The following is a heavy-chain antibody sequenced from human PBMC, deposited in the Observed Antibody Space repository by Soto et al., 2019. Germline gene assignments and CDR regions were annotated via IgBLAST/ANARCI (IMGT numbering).Heavy chain of an antibody. CDR2: GYNSGST. V-gene: IGHV4-59*01. Sequence: QVQLQESGPGLVKPSETLTLTCSVSGGFISNYYWTWIRQSPGKGLEWIGYGYNSGSTKYNPSLKSRVSISIDTSKNQFSLKLSSVTAADTAVYYCARGGVVVVSYALDAWGQGTTVTVSS. J-gene: IGHJ6*02. CDR3: ARGGVVVVSYALDA. CDR1: GGFISNYY. D-gene: IGHD2-21*01.